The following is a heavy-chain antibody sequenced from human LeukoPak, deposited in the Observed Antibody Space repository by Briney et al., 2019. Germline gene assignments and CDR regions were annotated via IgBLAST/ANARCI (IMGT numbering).Heavy chain of an antibody. J-gene: IGHJ3*02. Sequence: PGGSLRLSCAASGFTFSNYGLHWVRQAPGKGLKWVGVISYDGSNKYHADSVQGRFTISTDNSKNTLYLKMNSLRAEATALYYCAKGLWVVRGVIGDAFDIWGQGTMVTVSS. CDR3: AKGLWVVRGVIGDAFDI. V-gene: IGHV3-30*18. D-gene: IGHD3-10*01. CDR2: ISYDGSNK. CDR1: GFTFSNYG.